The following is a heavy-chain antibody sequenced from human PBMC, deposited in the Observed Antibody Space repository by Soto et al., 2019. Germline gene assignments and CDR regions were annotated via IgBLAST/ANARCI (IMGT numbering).Heavy chain of an antibody. D-gene: IGHD6-13*01. CDR1: GGSISSSSYY. V-gene: IGHV4-39*01. CDR2: IYYSGST. J-gene: IGHJ5*02. Sequence: QLQLQESGPGLVKPSETLSLTCTVSGGSISSSSYYWGWIRQPPGKGLEGIGSIYYSGSTYYKPSLKRRDTMSVDTSKHKCSLKLGTATAADTAVYYCARHDDSSSWYHWGQGTLVTVSS. CDR3: ARHDDSSSWYH.